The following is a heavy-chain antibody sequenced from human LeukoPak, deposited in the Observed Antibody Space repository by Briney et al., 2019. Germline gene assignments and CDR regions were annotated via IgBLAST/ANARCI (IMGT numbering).Heavy chain of an antibody. CDR3: ARGSLGELSLSPGGFDY. D-gene: IGHD3-16*02. J-gene: IGHJ4*02. CDR1: GGSISSYY. CDR2: IYTSGST. Sequence: SETLSLTCTVSGGSISSYYWSWIRQPAGKGLEWIGRIYTSGSTNYNPSLKSRVTISVDTSKNQFSLKLSSVTAADTAVYYCARGSLGELSLSPGGFDYWGQGTLVTVSS. V-gene: IGHV4-4*07.